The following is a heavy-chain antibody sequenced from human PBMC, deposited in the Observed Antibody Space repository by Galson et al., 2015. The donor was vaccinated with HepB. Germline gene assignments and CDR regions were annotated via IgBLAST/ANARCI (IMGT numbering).Heavy chain of an antibody. D-gene: IGHD2-2*01. V-gene: IGHV3-21*01. J-gene: IGHJ2*01. CDR3: ARGSYCSRTSCHHWYFDL. CDR2: ISNSSSYI. CDR1: GFTFSSYS. Sequence: SLRLSCAASGFTFSSYSMNWVRQAPGKGLEWVSSISNSSSYIYYADSVKGRFTISRDNAKNSLYLQMNSLRAEDTAVYYCARGSYCSRTSCHHWYFDLWGRGTLVTVSS.